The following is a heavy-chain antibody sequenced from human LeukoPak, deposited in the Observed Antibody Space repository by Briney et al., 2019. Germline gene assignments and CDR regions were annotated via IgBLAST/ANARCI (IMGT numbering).Heavy chain of an antibody. CDR3: AKTYYYDSSGYSHYLAYDY. V-gene: IGHV3-23*01. CDR1: GFTFNTYA. CDR2: ISGSGAFT. J-gene: IGHJ4*02. Sequence: GGSLRLSCAASGFTFNTYAMSWVRQAPGKGLEWVSTISGSGAFTKYADSVTGRFTISRDNSRNTLYLQLNSLRAEDTATYYCAKTYYYDSSGYSHYLAYDYWGQGTLVTVSS. D-gene: IGHD3-22*01.